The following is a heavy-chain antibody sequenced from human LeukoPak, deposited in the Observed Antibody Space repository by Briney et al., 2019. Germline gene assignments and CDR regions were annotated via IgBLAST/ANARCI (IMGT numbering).Heavy chain of an antibody. CDR2: IYYSGST. D-gene: IGHD2-21*02. CDR1: GGSFSGYY. J-gene: IGHJ4*02. CDR3: ARVPARRVVTTPTYFDY. V-gene: IGHV4-59*01. Sequence: SETLSLTCAVYGGSFSGYYWSWIRQPPGKGLEWIGYIYYSGSTSYNPSLKSRVTISADTSKNHLSLRLTSVTAADTAVYYCARVPARRVVTTPTYFDYWGQGTLVTVSS.